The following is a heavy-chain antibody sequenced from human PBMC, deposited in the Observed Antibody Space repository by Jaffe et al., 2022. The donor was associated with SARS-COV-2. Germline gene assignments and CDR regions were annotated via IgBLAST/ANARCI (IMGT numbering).Heavy chain of an antibody. J-gene: IGHJ3*02. CDR2: IYYSGST. V-gene: IGHV4-39*01. D-gene: IGHD3-3*01. CDR1: GGSISSSSYY. CDR3: ARQLENYDFWLGGAFDI. Sequence: QLQLQESGPGLVKPSETLSLTCTVSGGSISSSSYYWGWIRQPPGKGLEWIGSIYYSGSTYYNPSLKSRVTISVDTSKNQFSLKLSSVTAADTAVYYCARQLENYDFWLGGAFDIWGQGTMVTVSS.